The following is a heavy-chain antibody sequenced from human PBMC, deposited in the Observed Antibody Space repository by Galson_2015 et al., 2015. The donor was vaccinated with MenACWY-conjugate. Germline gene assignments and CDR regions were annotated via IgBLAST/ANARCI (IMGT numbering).Heavy chain of an antibody. CDR1: GGSIISSNW. Sequence: ETLSLTCVVSGGSIISSNWWSWVRQPPGKVPEWIATIYFTGTTNYNPSLNSRVTISIDASNNQFSLRLSSATAADTAIYYCAGDIGSTWFYSWGQGTLVTVSS. CDR3: AGDIGSTWFYS. CDR2: IYFTGTT. J-gene: IGHJ5*01. V-gene: IGHV4-4*02. D-gene: IGHD1-26*01.